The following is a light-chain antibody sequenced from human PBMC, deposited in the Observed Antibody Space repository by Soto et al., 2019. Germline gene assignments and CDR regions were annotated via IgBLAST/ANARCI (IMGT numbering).Light chain of an antibody. V-gene: IGLV2-14*01. CDR3: SSYTTTNTLWV. CDR1: SSDVGAYNY. CDR2: EVS. J-gene: IGLJ3*02. Sequence: QSVLTQPASVSGSPGQSITISCTGTSSDVGAYNYVSWYQQHPGKAPKLIISEVSDRPSGVSNRFSGSKSDNTASLTISGLQAEDEADYVCSSYTTTNTLWVFGGGTKLTVL.